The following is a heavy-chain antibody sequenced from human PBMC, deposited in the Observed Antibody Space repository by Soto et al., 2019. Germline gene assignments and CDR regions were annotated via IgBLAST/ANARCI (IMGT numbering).Heavy chain of an antibody. J-gene: IGHJ6*02. CDR3: AKGSAVAGKENYYGMDV. CDR2: ISGSGGST. CDR1: GFTFSSYA. D-gene: IGHD6-19*01. V-gene: IGHV3-23*01. Sequence: GGSLRLSCAASGFTFSSYAMSWVRQAPGKGLEWVSAISGSGGSTYYADSVKGRFTISRDNSKNTLYLQMNSLRAEDTAVYYCAKGSAVAGKENYYGMDVWGQGTTVTVSS.